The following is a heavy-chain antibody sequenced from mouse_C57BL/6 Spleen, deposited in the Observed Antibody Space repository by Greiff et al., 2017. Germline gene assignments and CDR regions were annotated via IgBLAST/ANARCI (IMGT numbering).Heavy chain of an antibody. V-gene: IGHV14-2*01. Sequence: VQLQQSGAELVKPGASVKLSCTASGFNIKDYYMHWVKQRTEQGLEWIGRIDPEDGEPKYAPQFLGKATITADTSSNTAYLQRSSLTSEDTAVYYCARGDYGYAMDYWGQGTSVTVSS. J-gene: IGHJ4*01. D-gene: IGHD2-4*01. CDR3: ARGDYGYAMDY. CDR1: GFNIKDYY. CDR2: IDPEDGEP.